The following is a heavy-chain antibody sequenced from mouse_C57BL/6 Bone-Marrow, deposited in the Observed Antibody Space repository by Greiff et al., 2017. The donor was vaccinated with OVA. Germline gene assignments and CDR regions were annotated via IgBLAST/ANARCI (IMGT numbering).Heavy chain of an antibody. CDR3: AREGIITTVVAGDWYFDV. CDR2: ISDGGSYT. Sequence: EVKLVESGGGLVKPGGSLKLSCAASGFTFSSYAMSWVRQTPDKRLEWVATISDGGSYTYYPDNVKGRFTISRDNAKNNLYLQMSHLKSEDTAMYYCAREGIITTVVAGDWYFDVWGTGTTVTVSS. CDR1: GFTFSSYA. D-gene: IGHD1-1*01. J-gene: IGHJ1*03. V-gene: IGHV5-4*01.